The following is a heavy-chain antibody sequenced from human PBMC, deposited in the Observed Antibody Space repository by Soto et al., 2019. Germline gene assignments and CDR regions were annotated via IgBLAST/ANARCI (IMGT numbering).Heavy chain of an antibody. CDR1: GYTLTELS. V-gene: IGHV1-24*01. CDR3: ATGPPYCSGGSCYPFDY. CDR2: FDPEDGET. Sequence: ASVKVSCKVSGYTLTELSMHWVRQAPGKGLEWMGGFDPEDGETIYAQKFQGRVTMTEDTSTDTAYMELSSLRSEDTAVYYCATGPPYCSGGSCYPFDYWGQGTLVTVSS. J-gene: IGHJ4*02. D-gene: IGHD2-15*01.